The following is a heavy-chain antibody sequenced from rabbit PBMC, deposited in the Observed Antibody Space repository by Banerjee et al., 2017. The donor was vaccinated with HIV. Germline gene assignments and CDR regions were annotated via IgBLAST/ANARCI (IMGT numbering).Heavy chain of an antibody. J-gene: IGHJ3*01. CDR2: IYGGSTAYI. D-gene: IGHD2-1*01. Sequence: QSLEESGGGLVQPEGSLTLTCKASGFSFSSGYDMCWVRQAPGKGLEWIACIYGGSTAYIYYASWAKGRFTISKTSSTTVTLQMTSLTAADTATYFCAREYDDFGDWRLWGQGTLVTVS. CDR3: AREYDDFGDWRL. CDR1: GFSFSSGYD. V-gene: IGHV1S40*01.